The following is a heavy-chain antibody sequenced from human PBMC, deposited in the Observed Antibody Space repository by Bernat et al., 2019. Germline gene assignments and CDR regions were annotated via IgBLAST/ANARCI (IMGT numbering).Heavy chain of an antibody. V-gene: IGHV4-34*01. CDR2: IKHGGST. CDR1: VESFSGHY. J-gene: IGHJ4*02. CDR3: ARGAAAGPRFDY. Sequence: QVQLQQWGAGLLKPSETLSLTCAVYVESFSGHYWSWIRQPPGKGLEWIGEIKHGGSTNYNPSLKSRVTMSVDTSKTQLSLKLSSVTAADTAVYYCARGAAAGPRFDYWGQGTHVTVSS. D-gene: IGHD6-13*01.